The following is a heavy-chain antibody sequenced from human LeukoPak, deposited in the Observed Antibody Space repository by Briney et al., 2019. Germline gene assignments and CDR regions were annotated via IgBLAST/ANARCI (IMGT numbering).Heavy chain of an antibody. CDR1: GFTFNNAW. CDR2: IRGKTDGEIT. CDR3: ILAAAGPAY. Sequence: GGSLRLSCAASGFTFNNAWMTWVRQAPGKGREWVGRIRGKTDGEITDYAAPVQGRFTISRDDSKDTLYLQMNSLKTEDTAVYYCILAAAGPAYWGQGALVTVSS. D-gene: IGHD6-13*01. J-gene: IGHJ4*02. V-gene: IGHV3-15*01.